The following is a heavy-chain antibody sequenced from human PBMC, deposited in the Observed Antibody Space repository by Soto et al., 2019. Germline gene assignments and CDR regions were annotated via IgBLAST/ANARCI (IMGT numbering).Heavy chain of an antibody. D-gene: IGHD1-1*01. CDR2: IYRSGST. V-gene: IGHV4-39*01. CDR1: GGSISSTTYY. J-gene: IGHJ3*02. Sequence: QLQLQESGPGLVKPSETLSLTCTVSGGSISSTTYYWGWIRQPPGKGLEWIGSIYRSGSTYYNPSLKSRVTISVDTSNDQFSLRLSSVTAADTAVYYCARPTESGTSDAFDIWGQGTKVTV. CDR3: ARPTESGTSDAFDI.